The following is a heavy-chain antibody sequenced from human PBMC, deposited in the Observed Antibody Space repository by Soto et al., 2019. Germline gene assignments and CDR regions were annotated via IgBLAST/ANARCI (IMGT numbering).Heavy chain of an antibody. CDR1: GGSISSGVYY. CDR3: ARQLGYVGYFDY. J-gene: IGHJ4*02. Sequence: PSETLSLTCTVSGGSISSGVYYWIWIRQHPGKGLEWIGYIYYSGSTNYNPSLKSRVTISVDTSKNQFSLKLSSVTAADTAVYYCARQLGYVGYFDYWGQGTLVTVSS. CDR2: IYYSGST. D-gene: IGHD1-1*01. V-gene: IGHV4-61*08.